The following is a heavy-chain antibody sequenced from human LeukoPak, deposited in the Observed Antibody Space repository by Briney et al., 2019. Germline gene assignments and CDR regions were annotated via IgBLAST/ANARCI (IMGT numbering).Heavy chain of an antibody. CDR3: AKGPITMIVVVITPIDY. D-gene: IGHD3-22*01. Sequence: GGSLRLSCAASGFTVSSNYMSWVRQAPGKGLEWVSVIYSGGSTYYADSVKGRFTISRDNSKNTLYLQMNSLRAEDTAVYYCAKGPITMIVVVITPIDYWGQGTLVTVSS. CDR1: GFTVSSNY. CDR2: IYSGGST. V-gene: IGHV3-53*01. J-gene: IGHJ4*02.